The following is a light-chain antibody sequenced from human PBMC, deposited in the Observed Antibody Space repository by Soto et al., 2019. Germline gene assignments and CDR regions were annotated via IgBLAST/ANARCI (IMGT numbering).Light chain of an antibody. V-gene: IGKV1-13*02. CDR1: QGISSA. J-gene: IGKJ3*01. CDR2: DAS. Sequence: AIQLTQSPSSLSACVGDRVTITCRASQGISSALAWYQQKPGKAPKLLIFDASSLESGVPSRFSGSGSGTDFTLTISSLQPEDFATYYCQQFNSYPFTFGPGTKVDIK. CDR3: QQFNSYPFT.